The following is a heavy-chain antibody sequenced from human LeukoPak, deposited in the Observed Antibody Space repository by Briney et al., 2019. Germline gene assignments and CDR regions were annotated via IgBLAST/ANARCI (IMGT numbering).Heavy chain of an antibody. V-gene: IGHV3-30*18. CDR3: AKGTRRPVLRFLEWLSWDYFDY. J-gene: IGHJ4*02. Sequence: GGSLRLSCAASGFTFSSYAMSWVRQAPGKGLEWVAVISYDGSNKYYADSVKGRFTISRDNSKNTLYLQMNSLRAEDTAVYYCAKGTRRPVLRFLEWLSWDYFDYWGQGTLVTVSS. D-gene: IGHD3-3*01. CDR2: ISYDGSNK. CDR1: GFTFSSYA.